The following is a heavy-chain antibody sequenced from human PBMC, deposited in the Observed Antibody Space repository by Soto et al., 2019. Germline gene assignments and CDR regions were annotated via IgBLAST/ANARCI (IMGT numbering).Heavy chain of an antibody. D-gene: IGHD1-26*01. CDR3: ARQEAATGRGFWFDS. Sequence: PSETLSLTCTVSGGSVTTSSYYWGWIRQPPGKGLDWIGSIFHSGSTYYSPSLKSRISLSVDTSKNQFSLKLNSVSVPDTAVYYCARQEAATGRGFWFDSWGQGTLVTVSS. CDR1: GGSVTTSSYY. V-gene: IGHV4-39*01. J-gene: IGHJ5*01. CDR2: IFHSGST.